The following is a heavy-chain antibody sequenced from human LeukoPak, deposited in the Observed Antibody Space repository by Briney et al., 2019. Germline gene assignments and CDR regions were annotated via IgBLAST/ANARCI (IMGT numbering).Heavy chain of an antibody. CDR1: DYTFTRYV. J-gene: IGHJ4*02. CDR2: ISTYNSNT. D-gene: IGHD5-24*01. CDR3: ARVGGRDGYNSDY. V-gene: IGHV1-18*01. Sequence: TSVNLSDTASDYTFTRYVISWMRQAPGQGLKWMGWISTYNSNTNYAQKIQGRVTMTTDTSPSTAYMEPRSLRSDDTAVYYCARVGGRDGYNSDYWGQGTLVTVSS.